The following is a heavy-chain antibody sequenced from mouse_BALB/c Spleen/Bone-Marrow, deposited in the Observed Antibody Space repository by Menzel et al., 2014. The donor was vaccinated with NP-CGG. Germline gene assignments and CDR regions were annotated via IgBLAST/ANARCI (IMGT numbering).Heavy chain of an antibody. CDR1: GFSLTSYG. CDR3: ARDRTGSGFDY. D-gene: IGHD4-1*01. CDR2: IWAGGST. V-gene: IGHV2-9*02. Sequence: VKVVESGPGLVAPSQSLSITCTVSGFSLTSYGVHWVRQPPGKGLEWLGVIWAGGSTNYNSAHMSRLSISKDNSKSQVFLKMNSLQTDDTAMYYCARDRTGSGFDYWGQGTTLTVSS. J-gene: IGHJ2*01.